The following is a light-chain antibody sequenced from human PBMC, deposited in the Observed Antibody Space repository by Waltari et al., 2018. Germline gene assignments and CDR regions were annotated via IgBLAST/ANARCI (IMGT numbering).Light chain of an antibody. CDR1: SSNIGAGYL. CDR2: GNN. J-gene: IGLJ3*02. Sequence: QSVLTQPPSVSGAPGQRVTISCTGSSSNIGAGYLVHGNQQLPGTAPKLLIYGNNNRPSGVPVRFSGSKSGTSASLAITGLQTEDEAYYYCQSYGRDWVFGGGTKLTVL. V-gene: IGLV1-40*01. CDR3: QSYGRDWV.